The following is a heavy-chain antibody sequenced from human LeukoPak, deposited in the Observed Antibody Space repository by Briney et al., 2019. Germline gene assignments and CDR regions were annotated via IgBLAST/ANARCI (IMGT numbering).Heavy chain of an antibody. D-gene: IGHD5-12*01. Sequence: ASVKVSCKASGYTFTSYGISWVRQAPGQGLEWMGRISAYNGNTNYAQKLQGRVTMTTDTSTSTAYIELRSLRSDDTAVYYCARDGIVATITFAFDYWGQGTLVTVSS. J-gene: IGHJ4*02. CDR1: GYTFTSYG. CDR2: ISAYNGNT. V-gene: IGHV1-18*01. CDR3: ARDGIVATITFAFDY.